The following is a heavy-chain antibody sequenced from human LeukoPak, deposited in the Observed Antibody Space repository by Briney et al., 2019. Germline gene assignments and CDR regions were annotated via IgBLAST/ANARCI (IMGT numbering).Heavy chain of an antibody. J-gene: IGHJ4*02. CDR2: ISSSGSTI. CDR1: GFTFSSYE. CDR3: ARESRTWIQLWLLDY. D-gene: IGHD5-18*01. Sequence: QPGGSLRLSCAASGFTFSSYEMNWVRQAPGKGLEWVSYISSSGSTIYYADSVKGRFTISRDNAKNSLYLQMNSLRAEDTAVYYCARESRTWIQLWLLDYWGQGTLVTVSS. V-gene: IGHV3-48*03.